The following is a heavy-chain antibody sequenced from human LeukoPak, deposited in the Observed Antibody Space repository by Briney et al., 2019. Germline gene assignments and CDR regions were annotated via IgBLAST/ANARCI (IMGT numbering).Heavy chain of an antibody. CDR2: IIPIFGTA. V-gene: IGHV1-69*05. CDR3: ARDHTYDSSAYYYSYFDY. J-gene: IGHJ4*02. D-gene: IGHD3-22*01. Sequence: VSSVKVSCKASGGTFSSYAISWVRQAPGQGLEWMGRIIPIFGTANYAQKFQGRVTITTDESTSTAYMELSSLRSEDTAVYYCARDHTYDSSAYYYSYFDYWGQGTLVTVSS. CDR1: GGTFSSYA.